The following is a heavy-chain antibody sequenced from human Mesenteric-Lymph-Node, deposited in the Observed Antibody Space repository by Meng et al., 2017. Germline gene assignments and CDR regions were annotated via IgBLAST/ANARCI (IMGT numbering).Heavy chain of an antibody. CDR2: ISYDGSNK. D-gene: IGHD1-26*01. CDR1: GFTFSSYA. Sequence: GESLKISCAAAGFTFSSYAMHWVRQAPGKGLEWVAVISYDGSNKYYADSVKGRFTISRDNSKNTLYLQMNSLRAEDTAVYYGARDRIVGATSGPKDYWGQGTLVTVSS. V-gene: IGHV3-30*01. CDR3: ARDRIVGATSGPKDY. J-gene: IGHJ4*02.